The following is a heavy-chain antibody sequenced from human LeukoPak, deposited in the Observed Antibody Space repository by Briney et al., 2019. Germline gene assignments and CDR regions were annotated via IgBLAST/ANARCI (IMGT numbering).Heavy chain of an antibody. CDR1: GFTFSDYY. V-gene: IGHV3-11*01. CDR3: ARVVKWEPKRAYYYYMDV. J-gene: IGHJ6*03. D-gene: IGHD1-26*01. CDR2: ISSSGSTI. Sequence: PGGSLRLSCAASGFTFSDYYMSWIRQAPGKGLEWVSYISSSGSTIYYADSVKGRFTIPRDNAKNSLYLQMNSLRAEDTAVYYCARVVKWEPKRAYYYYMDVWGKGTTVTISS.